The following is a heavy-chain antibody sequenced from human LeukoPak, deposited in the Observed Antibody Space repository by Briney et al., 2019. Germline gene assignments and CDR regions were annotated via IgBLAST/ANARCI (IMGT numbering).Heavy chain of an antibody. CDR3: ASGYDSSGYYVDDAFDI. V-gene: IGHV3-7*03. Sequence: GGSLRLSCAASGFIFSSYWMTWVRQAPGKGLEWVANIKQDGSEKYYVDSVKGRFTISRDNAKNSLYLQMNSLRAEDTAVYYCASGYDSSGYYVDDAFDIWGQGTMVTVSS. J-gene: IGHJ3*02. D-gene: IGHD3-22*01. CDR1: GFIFSSYW. CDR2: IKQDGSEK.